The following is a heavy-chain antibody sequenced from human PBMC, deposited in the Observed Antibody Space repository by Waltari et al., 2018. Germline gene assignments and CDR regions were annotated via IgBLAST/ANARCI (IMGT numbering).Heavy chain of an antibody. V-gene: IGHV3-7*01. CDR2: IKQDGSEK. CDR1: GLSFSNYW. D-gene: IGHD6-13*01. CDR3: TRGGRDSSWYWRD. J-gene: IGHJ4*02. Sequence: EVQLVESGGGLAQPGGSLRLSCAASGLSFSNYWMTWVRQASGKGAEWVDNIKQDGSEKYYMDSVKGRFTSSRDNAKNSLYLQMNNLRVEDTAIYYCTRGGRDSSWYWRDWGQGTLVTVSS.